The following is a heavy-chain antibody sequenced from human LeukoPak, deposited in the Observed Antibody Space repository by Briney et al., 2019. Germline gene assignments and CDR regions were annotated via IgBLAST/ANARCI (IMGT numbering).Heavy chain of an antibody. D-gene: IGHD3-10*01. CDR3: AREGVPSYYNSGTLEILYWFDP. Sequence: SVKVSCKASGGTFSSYAISWVRQAPGQGLEWMGGIIPIFGTANYAQKFQGRVRITADESTSTAYMELRSLRSEDTAVYYCAREGVPSYYNSGTLEILYWFDPWGQGTLVTVSS. V-gene: IGHV1-69*01. J-gene: IGHJ5*02. CDR1: GGTFSSYA. CDR2: IIPIFGTA.